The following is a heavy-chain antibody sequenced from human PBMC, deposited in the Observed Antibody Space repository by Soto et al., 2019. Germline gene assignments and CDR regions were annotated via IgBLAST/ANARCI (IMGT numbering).Heavy chain of an antibody. D-gene: IGHD2-8*01. Sequence: SETLSLTCTVSGGSISSGGYYWSWIRQHPGKGLEWIGYIYYSGSTYYNPSLKSRVTISVDTSKNQFSLKLSSVTAADTAVYYCAGKVYATPFDPWGQGTLVTVSS. CDR3: AGKVYATPFDP. J-gene: IGHJ5*02. V-gene: IGHV4-31*03. CDR2: IYYSGST. CDR1: GGSISSGGYY.